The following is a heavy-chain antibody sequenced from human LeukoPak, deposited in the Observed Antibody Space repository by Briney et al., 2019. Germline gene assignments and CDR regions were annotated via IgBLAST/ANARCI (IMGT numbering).Heavy chain of an antibody. Sequence: GGSLRLSCAASGFTFADNAMHWVRQAPGKGLEWVSSISWNSANIGYADSVKGRFTISRDNSKNTLYLQMTNLRVDDTALYYCAIDPNWETHNWGQGVLVTVSS. D-gene: IGHD7-27*01. CDR3: AIDPNWETHN. CDR2: ISWNSANI. J-gene: IGHJ4*02. V-gene: IGHV3-9*01. CDR1: GFTFADNA.